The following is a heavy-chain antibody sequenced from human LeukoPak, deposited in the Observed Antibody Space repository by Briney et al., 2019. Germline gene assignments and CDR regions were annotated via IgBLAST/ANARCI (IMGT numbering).Heavy chain of an antibody. J-gene: IGHJ4*02. CDR3: ARVRGDGGYSSGWAGVSYYFDY. V-gene: IGHV4-39*07. D-gene: IGHD6-19*01. Sequence: KPSETLSLTCTVSGGSISSSSYYWGWIRQPPGKGLEWIGSIYYSGSTYYNPSLKSRVTISVDTSKNQFSLKLSSVTAADTAVYYCARVRGDGGYSSGWAGVSYYFDYWGQGTLVTVSS. CDR1: GGSISSSSYY. CDR2: IYYSGST.